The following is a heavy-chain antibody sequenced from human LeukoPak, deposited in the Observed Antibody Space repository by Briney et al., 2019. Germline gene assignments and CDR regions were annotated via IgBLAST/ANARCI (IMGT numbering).Heavy chain of an antibody. CDR1: GYTFTSYY. V-gene: IGHV1-46*01. CDR3: ARRVRGDYYDSSGYADY. D-gene: IGHD3-22*01. CDR2: INPSGGST. Sequence: ASVKVSCKASGYTFTSYYMHWVRQAPGQGLEWMGIINPSGGSTSYAQKFQGRVTMTRDTSTSTVYMGLSSLKASDTAMYYCARRVRGDYYDSSGYADYWGQGTLVTVSS. J-gene: IGHJ4*02.